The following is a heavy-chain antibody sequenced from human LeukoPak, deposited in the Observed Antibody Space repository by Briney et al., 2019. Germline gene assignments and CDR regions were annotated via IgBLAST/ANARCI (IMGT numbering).Heavy chain of an antibody. CDR1: GFTFSSYA. J-gene: IGHJ4*02. V-gene: IGHV3-23*01. Sequence: GGSLRLSCAASGFTFSSYAMSWVRQAPGKGLEWVSAISSSGGSTYYADSVKGRFTISRDNSKNTLYLQLNSLRSEDTAVYYSAKVKGSEGYCSITSCLADYWGQGTLVTVSS. D-gene: IGHD2-2*01. CDR2: ISSSGGST. CDR3: AKVKGSEGYCSITSCLADY.